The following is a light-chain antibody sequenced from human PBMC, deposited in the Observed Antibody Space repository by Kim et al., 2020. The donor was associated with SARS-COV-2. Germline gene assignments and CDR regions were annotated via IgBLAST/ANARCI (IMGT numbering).Light chain of an antibody. V-gene: IGLV1-44*01. CDR2: SNN. CDR3: AAWDDSLNGPV. J-gene: IGLJ1*01. CDR1: SSNIGSNT. Sequence: GQRVTISCSGSSSNIGSNTVNWYQQLPGTAPKLLIYSNNQRPSGVPDRFSASKSGTSASLAISGLQSEGEADYYCAAWDDSLNGPVFGTGTKVTVL.